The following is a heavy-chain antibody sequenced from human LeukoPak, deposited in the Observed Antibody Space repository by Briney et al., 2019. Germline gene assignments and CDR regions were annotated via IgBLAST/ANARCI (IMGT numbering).Heavy chain of an antibody. CDR2: IYYSGST. J-gene: IGHJ4*02. D-gene: IGHD3-22*01. V-gene: IGHV4-4*02. CDR3: ARGHYDSNGYYSDYFDS. CDR1: GGSIGSNSW. Sequence: SETLSLTCAVSGGSIGSNSWWTWVRQPPGKGLEWIGAIYYSGSTNYNPSLMSRVTISVDKSKNHFSLKVNSVTAADTAIYFCARGHYDSNGYYSDYFDSWSQGTLVTVSS.